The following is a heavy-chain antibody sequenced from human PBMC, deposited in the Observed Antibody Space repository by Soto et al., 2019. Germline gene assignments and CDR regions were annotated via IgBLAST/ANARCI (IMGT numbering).Heavy chain of an antibody. Sequence: GGSLRLSCAASGFTFSSYAMSWVRQAPGKGLEWVSAISGSGGSTYYADSVKGRFTISRDNSKNTLYLQMNSLRAEDTAVYYCASPLGDYGDSRGRGMDVWGQGTTVTVSS. J-gene: IGHJ6*02. V-gene: IGHV3-23*01. D-gene: IGHD4-17*01. CDR2: ISGSGGST. CDR3: ASPLGDYGDSRGRGMDV. CDR1: GFTFSSYA.